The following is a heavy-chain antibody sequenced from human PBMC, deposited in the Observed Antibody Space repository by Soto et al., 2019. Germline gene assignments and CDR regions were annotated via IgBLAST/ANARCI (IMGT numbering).Heavy chain of an antibody. J-gene: IGHJ4*02. CDR2: ISYDGSNK. V-gene: IGHV3-30*18. CDR1: GFTFSSYG. CDR3: AKPPYDSSGYYVAY. Sequence: SLRVSCAASGFTFSSYGVHWVRQAPGKGLEWGAVISYDGSNKYYADSVKGRFTISRDNSKNTLYLQMNSLRAEDTAVYYCAKPPYDSSGYYVAYWGQGPLVTVSS. D-gene: IGHD3-22*01.